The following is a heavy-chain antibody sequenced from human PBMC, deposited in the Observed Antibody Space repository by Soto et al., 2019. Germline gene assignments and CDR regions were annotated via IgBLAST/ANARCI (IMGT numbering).Heavy chain of an antibody. D-gene: IGHD5-12*01. CDR2: IWYDGSDK. Sequence: PGGSLRLYCAASGFNFRNYGLHWVRQAPGKGLEWVAIIWYDGSDKYYADSVKGRFTISRDNSKNTLYLQIDSLRGEDTAMYYCARLYTWIMDYWGQGIMVTVSS. V-gene: IGHV3-33*01. CDR1: GFNFRNYG. CDR3: ARLYTWIMDY. J-gene: IGHJ4*02.